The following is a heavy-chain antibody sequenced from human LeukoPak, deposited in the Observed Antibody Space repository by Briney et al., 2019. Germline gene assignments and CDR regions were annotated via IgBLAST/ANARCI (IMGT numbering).Heavy chain of an antibody. Sequence: GGSLRLSCAASGFTFSSYAMSWVRQAPGKGLEWVSAISGSGGSTYYADSVTGRFTISRDNSKNTLYLQMNSLRAEDTAVYYCAKRLGEYYDFWNYFDYWGQGTLVTVSS. CDR2: ISGSGGST. J-gene: IGHJ4*02. CDR1: GFTFSSYA. CDR3: AKRLGEYYDFWNYFDY. D-gene: IGHD3-3*01. V-gene: IGHV3-23*01.